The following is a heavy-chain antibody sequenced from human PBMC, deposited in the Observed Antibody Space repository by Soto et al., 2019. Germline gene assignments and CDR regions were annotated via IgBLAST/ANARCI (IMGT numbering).Heavy chain of an antibody. V-gene: IGHV3-30-3*01. Sequence: QVQLVESGGGVVQPGRSLRLSCVASGLTFTTYAMYWVRQAPGKGLEWVAVISYDGNNKYYADSVKGRFTISRDNSKNTLYLQMNSLRGEETAVFYCAREDVWGQGTKVTGSS. CDR1: GLTFTTYA. J-gene: IGHJ6*02. CDR2: ISYDGNNK. CDR3: AREDV.